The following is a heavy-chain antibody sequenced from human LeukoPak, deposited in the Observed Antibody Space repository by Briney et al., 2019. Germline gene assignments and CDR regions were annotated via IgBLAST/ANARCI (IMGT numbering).Heavy chain of an antibody. D-gene: IGHD3-16*01. Sequence: GGSLRLSCAASGFTFSSYAMSWVRQAPGKGLEWVSAISGSGGSTYYADSVEGRFTISRDNSKNTLYLQMNSLRAEDTAVYYCAKDVGGLMITFGGAGFDYWGQGTLVTVSS. J-gene: IGHJ4*02. CDR2: ISGSGGST. V-gene: IGHV3-23*01. CDR3: AKDVGGLMITFGGAGFDY. CDR1: GFTFSSYA.